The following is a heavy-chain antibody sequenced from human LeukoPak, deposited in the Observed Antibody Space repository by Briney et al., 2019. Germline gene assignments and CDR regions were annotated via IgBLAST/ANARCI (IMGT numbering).Heavy chain of an antibody. V-gene: IGHV1-8*03. D-gene: IGHD3-3*01. CDR1: GYTFTSYD. CDR2: MNPNSGNT. CDR3: ARVRVYMRITIFGVVIRPDAFDI. Sequence: ASVKVSCKASGYTFTSYDINWVRQATGQGLEWMGWMNPNSGNTGYAQKFQGRVTITRNTSISTAYMELSSLRSEDTAVYYCARVRVYMRITIFGVVIRPDAFDIWGQGTMVTVSS. J-gene: IGHJ3*02.